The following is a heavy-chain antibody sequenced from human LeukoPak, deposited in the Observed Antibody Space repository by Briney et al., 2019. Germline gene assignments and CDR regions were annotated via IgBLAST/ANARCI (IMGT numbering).Heavy chain of an antibody. CDR1: GGSINNYW. V-gene: IGHV4-59*12. J-gene: IGHJ4*02. CDR2: RHSSGTT. Sequence: SETLSLTCSVSGGSINNYWWAWIRQPPGKGLQWIGYRHSSGTTSYNLALESRVTISIDMSSNQFSLELNSVTAADTAVYYCARDSRGAGPDFDYWGQGILVTVSS. D-gene: IGHD6-19*01. CDR3: ARDSRGAGPDFDY.